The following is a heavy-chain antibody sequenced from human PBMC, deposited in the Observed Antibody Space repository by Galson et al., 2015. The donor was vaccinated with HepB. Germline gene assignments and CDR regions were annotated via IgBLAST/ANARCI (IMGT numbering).Heavy chain of an antibody. V-gene: IGHV1-18*01. CDR3: ARDDVYYDSSGYSPFDY. Sequence: SVKVSCKASGYTFTSYGISWVRQAPGQGLEWMGWISAYNGNTNYAQKLQGRVTITTDTSTSTAYMELRSLRSDDTAVYYCARDDVYYDSSGYSPFDYWGQGTLVTVSS. CDR1: GYTFTSYG. J-gene: IGHJ4*02. CDR2: ISAYNGNT. D-gene: IGHD3-22*01.